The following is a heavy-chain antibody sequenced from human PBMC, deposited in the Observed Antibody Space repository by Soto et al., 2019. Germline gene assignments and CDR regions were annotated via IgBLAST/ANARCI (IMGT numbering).Heavy chain of an antibody. Sequence: QVQLQQWGAGLLKPSETLSLTCAVYGGSFSGYYWSWIRQPPGKGLEWIGEINHSGSTNYNPSLKSRVTISVDTSKNQFSLKLSSVTAAETAVYYCAKQSPGAAGNWFDPWGQGTLVTVSS. CDR3: AKQSPGAAGNWFDP. D-gene: IGHD1-26*01. J-gene: IGHJ5*02. CDR2: INHSGST. V-gene: IGHV4-34*01. CDR1: GGSFSGYY.